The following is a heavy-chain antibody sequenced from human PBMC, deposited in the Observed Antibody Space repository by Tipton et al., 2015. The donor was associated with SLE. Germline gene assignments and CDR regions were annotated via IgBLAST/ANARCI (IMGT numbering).Heavy chain of an antibody. V-gene: IGHV4-61*02. CDR2: IYTSGST. D-gene: IGHD3-10*01. J-gene: IGHJ3*02. CDR3: ARVRGGSGAFDI. Sequence: TLSLTCTVSGGSISSGSYYWSWIRQPAGKGLEWIGRIYTSGSTNYNPSLKSRVTISVDTSKNQFSLKLSSVTAADTAVYYCARVRGGSGAFDIWGQGTMVTVSS. CDR1: GGSISSGSYY.